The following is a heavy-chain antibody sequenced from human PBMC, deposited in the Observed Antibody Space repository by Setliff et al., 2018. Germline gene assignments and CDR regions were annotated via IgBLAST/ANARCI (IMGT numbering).Heavy chain of an antibody. CDR2: IYYSGST. Sequence: SETLSLTCTVSGGSISSHYWSWIRQPPGKGLEWIGYIYYSGSTNYNPSLKSRVTISVDTSKNQFSLKLSSVTAADTAVYYCARARWWPPVYYFDYWGQGTLVTVSS. D-gene: IGHD2-8*02. V-gene: IGHV4-59*11. J-gene: IGHJ4*02. CDR3: ARARWWPPVYYFDY. CDR1: GGSISSHY.